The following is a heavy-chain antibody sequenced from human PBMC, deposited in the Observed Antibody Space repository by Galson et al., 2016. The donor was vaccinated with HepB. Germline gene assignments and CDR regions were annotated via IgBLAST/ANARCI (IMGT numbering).Heavy chain of an antibody. Sequence: SVKVSCKASGYTLSSYYMRWVRQAPGQGLEWMGVMFPSGGRTSYAQKFQGRVTMTRDTSTSTDYMELSSLGSEDTAVYYCAREPPTSSSFDHWGQGTLVTVSS. J-gene: IGHJ4*02. CDR3: AREPPTSSSFDH. CDR2: MFPSGGRT. V-gene: IGHV1-46*01. CDR1: GYTLSSYY.